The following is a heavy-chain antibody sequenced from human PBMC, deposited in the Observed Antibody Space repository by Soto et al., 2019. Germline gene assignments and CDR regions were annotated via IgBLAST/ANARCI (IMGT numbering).Heavy chain of an antibody. CDR1: GYPFTSYA. V-gene: IGHV1-3*05. Sequence: QVKRVQSGAEEKKPGASVKASCKASGYPFTSYAMPWVRQAPGRRLEWMGWINAGNGNKKYSQKFQGRVTITRATPGSRGNLKRSSLRSEDRAVYSCARSIAVVTALDYGGQGTLVTVSS. CDR2: INAGNGNK. CDR3: ARSIAVVTALDY. D-gene: IGHD2-21*02. J-gene: IGHJ4*02.